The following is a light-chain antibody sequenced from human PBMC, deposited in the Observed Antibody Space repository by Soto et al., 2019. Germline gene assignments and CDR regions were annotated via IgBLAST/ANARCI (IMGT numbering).Light chain of an antibody. V-gene: IGKV1-17*01. CDR1: QSISSY. CDR3: LRHDLYPWT. Sequence: DIQMTQSPSSLSAFVGDRVIITCRASQSISSYLNWYQLKPGKVPKRLMYAASTLQSGVPSRFSGSGSGTEFTLTISSLQPEDFATYYCLRHDLYPWTFGQGTKVDIK. CDR2: AAS. J-gene: IGKJ1*01.